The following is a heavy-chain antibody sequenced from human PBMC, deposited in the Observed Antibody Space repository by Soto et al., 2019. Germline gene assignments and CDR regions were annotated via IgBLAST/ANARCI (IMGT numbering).Heavy chain of an antibody. D-gene: IGHD2-8*01. CDR1: GGTFSSYA. Sequence: SVKVSCKASGGTFSSYAISWVRQAPGQGLEWMGGIIPIFGTANYAQKFQGRVTITADESTSTAYMELSSLRSEDTAVYYCAREVQEGYCTNGVCYYYYYGMDVWGQGTTVTVSS. V-gene: IGHV1-69*13. CDR2: IIPIFGTA. CDR3: AREVQEGYCTNGVCYYYYYGMDV. J-gene: IGHJ6*02.